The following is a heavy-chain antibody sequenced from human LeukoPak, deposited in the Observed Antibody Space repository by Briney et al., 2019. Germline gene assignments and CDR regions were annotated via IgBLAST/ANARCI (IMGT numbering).Heavy chain of an antibody. CDR1: GFTFSSYG. CDR2: IRYDGYNK. CDR3: ATVEVVAATPSIPFDY. D-gene: IGHD2-15*01. V-gene: IGHV3-30*02. J-gene: IGHJ4*02. Sequence: GGSLRLSCAASGFTFSSYGMHWVRQAPGKGLERVAFIRYDGYNKYYADSVKGRFTISRDNSKNTVYLQMNSLRAEDTAVYYCATVEVVAATPSIPFDYWGQGTLVTVSS.